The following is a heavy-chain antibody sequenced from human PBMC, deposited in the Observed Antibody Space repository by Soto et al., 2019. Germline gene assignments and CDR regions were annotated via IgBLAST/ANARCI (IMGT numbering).Heavy chain of an antibody. CDR1: GFTFSSYA. CDR3: VRESDIVATNPTFDY. J-gene: IGHJ4*02. D-gene: IGHD5-12*01. V-gene: IGHV3-30-3*01. CDR2: ISYDGSNK. Sequence: QVQLVESGGGVVQPGRSLRLSCAASGFTFSSYAMHWVRQAPGKGLEWVAVISYDGSNKYYADSVKGRFTISRDNSKNTLYLQMNSLRAEDTAVYYCVRESDIVATNPTFDYWGQGTLVTVSS.